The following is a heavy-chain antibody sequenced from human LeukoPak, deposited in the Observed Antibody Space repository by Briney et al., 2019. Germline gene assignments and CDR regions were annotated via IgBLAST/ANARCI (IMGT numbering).Heavy chain of an antibody. D-gene: IGHD2-2*01. CDR2: IYTSGST. V-gene: IGHV4-61*02. CDR3: ARAYHDAFDI. CDR1: GGSISSGSYY. Sequence: SETLSLTCTVSGGSISSGSYYWSWIRQPAGQGLEWIGRIYTSGSTNYNPSLKSRVTISVDTSKNQFSLKLSSVTAADTAVYYCARAYHDAFDIWGQGTMVTVSS. J-gene: IGHJ3*02.